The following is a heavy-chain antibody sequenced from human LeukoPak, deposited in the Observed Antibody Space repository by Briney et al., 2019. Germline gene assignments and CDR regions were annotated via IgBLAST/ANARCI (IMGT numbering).Heavy chain of an antibody. CDR2: ISWNSGSI. D-gene: IGHD5-18*01. CDR1: GFTFNDYA. CDR3: AKDIEDTAMVTSNFDY. V-gene: IGHV3-9*01. Sequence: PGGSLRLSCAASGFTFNDYAMHWVRQAPGKGLEWVSGISWNSGSIGYADSVKGRFTISRDNAKNSLYLQMNSLRAEDTALYYCAKDIEDTAMVTSNFDYWGQGTLVTVSS. J-gene: IGHJ4*02.